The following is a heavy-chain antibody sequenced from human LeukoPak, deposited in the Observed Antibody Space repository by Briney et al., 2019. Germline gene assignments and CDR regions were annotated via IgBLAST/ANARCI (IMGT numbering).Heavy chain of an antibody. V-gene: IGHV3-21*01. CDR2: ISTSSSYI. Sequence: PGGSLRLSCAAYGFTFDSYTMNWVRQAPGKGLEWVSFISTSSSYIYYADSVKGRFIISRDTARKSLYQQMNSLRAEDTAVYYCARESLWVGELRGYWGQGSLVTVSS. CDR3: ARESLWVGELRGY. CDR1: GFTFDSYT. J-gene: IGHJ4*02. D-gene: IGHD3-10*01.